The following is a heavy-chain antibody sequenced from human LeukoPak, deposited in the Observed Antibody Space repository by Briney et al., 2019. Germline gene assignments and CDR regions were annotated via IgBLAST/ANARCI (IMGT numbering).Heavy chain of an antibody. J-gene: IGHJ4*02. Sequence: SETLSLTCAVYGGSFSGYYWSWIRQPPGKGLEWIGEIDHSGSTKYNPSLKSRVTISVDTTKNQFSLKLSSVTAADTAVYYCAKDFAPNDFAWLGAVADSWGQGTLVTVSS. CDR2: IDHSGST. V-gene: IGHV4-34*01. CDR3: AKDFAPNDFAWLGAVADS. CDR1: GGSFSGYY. D-gene: IGHD3-9*01.